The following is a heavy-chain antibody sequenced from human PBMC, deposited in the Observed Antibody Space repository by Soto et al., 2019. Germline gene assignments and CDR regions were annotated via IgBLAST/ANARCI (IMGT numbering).Heavy chain of an antibody. CDR1: TVSINSYY. V-gene: IGHV4-59*12. CDR3: ARGQVVAAQH. D-gene: IGHD2-15*01. J-gene: IGHJ4*02. Sequence: SETLSLTCTVSTVSINSYYWSWIRQPPGKGLEWIGNIYYSGSTNSVSTNYNPSLKSRLTISVDTSKNQFSLKLSSVTAADTAVYYCARGQVVAAQHWGQGTLVTVSS. CDR2: IYYSGSTNSVST.